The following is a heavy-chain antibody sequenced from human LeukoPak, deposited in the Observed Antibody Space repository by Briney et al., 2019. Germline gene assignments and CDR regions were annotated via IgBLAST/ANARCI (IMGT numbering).Heavy chain of an antibody. Sequence: SETLSLTCAVYGGSFSGYYWSWIRQPPGKGPEWIGEIDHNGGTNYNPSLKSRVTISLDTSKNQFSLKLSSVTAADTAVSYCASVGGGTTGGFDPWGQGTLVTVSS. CDR1: GGSFSGYY. CDR3: ASVGGGTTGGFDP. CDR2: IDHNGGT. D-gene: IGHD2-15*01. J-gene: IGHJ5*02. V-gene: IGHV4-34*01.